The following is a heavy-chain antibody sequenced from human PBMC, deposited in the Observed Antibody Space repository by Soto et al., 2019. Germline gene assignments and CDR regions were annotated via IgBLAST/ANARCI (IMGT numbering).Heavy chain of an antibody. Sequence: LSLTCTVSGGSISSSYWSWIRQPPGKGLEWIGYIYYSGSTNYNPSLKSRVTISVDTSKNQFSLKLSSVTAADTAVYYCTTSYGAVTRHFDYWGQGTLVTVSS. CDR1: GGSISSSY. J-gene: IGHJ4*02. CDR3: TTSYGAVTRHFDY. CDR2: IYYSGST. D-gene: IGHD4-17*01. V-gene: IGHV4-59*01.